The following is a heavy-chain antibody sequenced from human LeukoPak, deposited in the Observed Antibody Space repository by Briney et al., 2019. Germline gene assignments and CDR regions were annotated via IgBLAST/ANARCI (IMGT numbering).Heavy chain of an antibody. CDR1: GFTSDDYG. Sequence: GGSLRLSCAASGFTSDDYGMSWVRQAPGKGLEWVSGINWNGGSTGYADSVKGRFTISRDNAKNSLYLQMNSLRAENTALYHCARSHILTRYSRSWKYNWFDPWGQGTLVTVSS. D-gene: IGHD6-13*01. J-gene: IGHJ5*02. V-gene: IGHV3-20*01. CDR2: INWNGGST. CDR3: ARSHILTRYSRSWKYNWFDP.